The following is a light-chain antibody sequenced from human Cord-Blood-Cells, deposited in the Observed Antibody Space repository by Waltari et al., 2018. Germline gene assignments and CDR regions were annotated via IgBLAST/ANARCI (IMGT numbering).Light chain of an antibody. J-gene: IGKJ2*01. V-gene: IGKV3-20*01. CDR3: QQYGSSPPYT. CDR1: QSVRSSY. Sequence: IVLTQSPGTLSLSPGETATLPCRASQSVRSSYLAWYQQKPGQAPRLLIYGASSRATGIPDRFSGSGSGTDFTLTISRLEPEDFAVYYCQQYGSSPPYTFGQGTKLEIK. CDR2: GAS.